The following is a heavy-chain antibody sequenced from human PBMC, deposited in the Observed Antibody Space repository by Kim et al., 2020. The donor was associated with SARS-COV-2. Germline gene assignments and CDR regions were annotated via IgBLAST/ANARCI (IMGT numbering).Heavy chain of an antibody. Sequence: AVSVKSRITINPDTSKNQFSLQLNSVTPEDTAVYYCARDEVVRGVSWFDPWGQGTLVTVSS. J-gene: IGHJ5*02. D-gene: IGHD3-10*01. V-gene: IGHV6-1*01. CDR3: ARDEVVRGVSWFDP.